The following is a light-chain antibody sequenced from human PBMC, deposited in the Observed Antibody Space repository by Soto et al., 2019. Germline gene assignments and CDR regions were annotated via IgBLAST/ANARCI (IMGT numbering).Light chain of an antibody. V-gene: IGKV3-11*01. CDR3: QQRGNWPPT. J-gene: IGKJ3*01. Sequence: EVVLTQSPATLSLSPGERATLSCLASQSLSRDVACYQPKPGQAPRLLIYDASNRATDIPARFSGSGSGTEFTLTISCLEPEDFAVYFFQQRGNWPPTFGPGTKVDIK. CDR1: QSLSRD. CDR2: DAS.